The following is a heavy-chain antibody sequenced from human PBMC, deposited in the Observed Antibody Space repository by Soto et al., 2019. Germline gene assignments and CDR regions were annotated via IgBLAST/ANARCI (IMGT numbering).Heavy chain of an antibody. CDR3: ARDSDYYDSSGHIGL. J-gene: IGHJ4*02. Sequence: GGSLRLSCAASGFTFSSYSMNWVRQAPGKGLEWVSSISSSSSYIYYADSVKGRFTISRDNAKNSLHLQMNSLRAEDTAVYYCARDSDYYDSSGHIGLWGQGTLVTVSS. V-gene: IGHV3-21*01. CDR1: GFTFSSYS. D-gene: IGHD3-22*01. CDR2: ISSSSSYI.